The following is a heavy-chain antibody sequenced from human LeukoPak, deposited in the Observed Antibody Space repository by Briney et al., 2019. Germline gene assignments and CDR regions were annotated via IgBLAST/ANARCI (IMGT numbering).Heavy chain of an antibody. CDR2: IIPILGIA. D-gene: IGHD6-6*01. J-gene: IGHJ5*02. Sequence: GASVKVPCKASGGTFSSYAISWVRQAPGQGLEWMGRIIPILGIANYAQKFQGRVTITADKSTSTAYMELSSLRSEDTAVYYCARERYSSSSGFGPWGQGTLVTVSS. CDR1: GGTFSSYA. V-gene: IGHV1-69*04. CDR3: ARERYSSSSGFGP.